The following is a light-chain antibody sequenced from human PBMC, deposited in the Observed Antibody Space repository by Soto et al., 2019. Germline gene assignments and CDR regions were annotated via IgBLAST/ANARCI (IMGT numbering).Light chain of an antibody. CDR2: AAS. CDR1: HGIRND. Sequence: AIQMTPSPSSLSASVGDKVTITCRASHGIRNDFGWYQQKPGQAPKLLIYAASSFQSGVPSRFSGSGSGTDFTLTISSLLPEDFATYYCLQDDNYPSLTFGGGTKVEIK. V-gene: IGKV1-6*01. CDR3: LQDDNYPSLT. J-gene: IGKJ4*01.